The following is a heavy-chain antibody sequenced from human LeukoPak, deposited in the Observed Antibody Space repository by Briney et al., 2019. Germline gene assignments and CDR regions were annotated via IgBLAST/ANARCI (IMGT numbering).Heavy chain of an antibody. V-gene: IGHV3-66*01. Sequence: GGSLRLSCAASGFTVRSNYMSWVRQAPGKGLEWVSVIYSGGSTYYADSVKGRFSISRDNSKNTVYLQMNSLRAEDTAVYYCARDPLTGGLDYWGQGTLVTVSS. CDR1: GFTVRSNY. CDR3: ARDPLTGGLDY. J-gene: IGHJ4*02. CDR2: IYSGGST. D-gene: IGHD1-14*01.